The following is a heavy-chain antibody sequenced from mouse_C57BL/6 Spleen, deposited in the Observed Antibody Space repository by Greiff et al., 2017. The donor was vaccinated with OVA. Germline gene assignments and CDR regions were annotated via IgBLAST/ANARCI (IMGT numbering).Heavy chain of an antibody. CDR2: IHPNSGST. D-gene: IGHD1-1*01. CDR1: GYTFTSYW. J-gene: IGHJ3*01. V-gene: IGHV1-64*01. Sequence: QVQLQQPGAELVKPGASVKLSCKASGYTFTSYWMHWVKQRPGQGLEWIGMIHPNSGSTNYNEKFKSKATLTVDKSSSTAYMRLSSLTSEDSAVYYCARDGSSPFAYWGQGTLVTVSA. CDR3: ARDGSSPFAY.